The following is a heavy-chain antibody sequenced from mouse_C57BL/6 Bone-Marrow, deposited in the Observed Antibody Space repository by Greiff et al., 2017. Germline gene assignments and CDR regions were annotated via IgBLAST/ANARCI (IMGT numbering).Heavy chain of an antibody. J-gene: IGHJ4*01. V-gene: IGHV5-4*01. CDR3: ARDGMTTVVATDYAMDY. CDR1: GFTFSSSA. D-gene: IGHD1-1*01. CDR2: ISDGGSYT. Sequence: EVKVVESGGGLVTPGGSLKLSCAASGFTFSSSAMSWVRPTPEKRLEWVATISDGGSYTYYPDNVQGRFTISRDNAKNNMYLQMSHLKSEDTAMYYWARDGMTTVVATDYAMDYWGQGTSVTVSS.